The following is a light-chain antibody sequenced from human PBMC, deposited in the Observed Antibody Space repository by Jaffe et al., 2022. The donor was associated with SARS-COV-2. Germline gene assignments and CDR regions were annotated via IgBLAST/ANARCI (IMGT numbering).Light chain of an antibody. Sequence: DIVMTQSPDSLAVSLGERATINCKSSQSLYYRVNNKNYLAWYQQKAGQPPTLLINWASTRESGVPDRFSGSGSGTDFTLTISSLQAEDVAIYYCQQHYSGPGTFGQGTKLEIK. V-gene: IGKV4-1*01. J-gene: IGKJ1*01. CDR2: WAS. CDR1: QSLYYRVNNKNY. CDR3: QQHYSGPGT.